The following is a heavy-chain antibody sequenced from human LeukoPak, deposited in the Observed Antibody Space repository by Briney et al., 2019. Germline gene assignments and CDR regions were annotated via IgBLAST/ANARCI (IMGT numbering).Heavy chain of an antibody. V-gene: IGHV4-34*01. J-gene: IGHJ4*02. D-gene: IGHD5-24*01. CDR2: INQSGST. Sequence: SGTLSLPCAVYGGSFSGYYWSWIRQPPGKGLEWIGEINQSGSTNYHPSLTSRVTISVDTSKNQFSLKLSSVTAADTAVYYCAREMATTRFDYWGQGTLVTVSS. CDR3: AREMATTRFDY. CDR1: GGSFSGYY.